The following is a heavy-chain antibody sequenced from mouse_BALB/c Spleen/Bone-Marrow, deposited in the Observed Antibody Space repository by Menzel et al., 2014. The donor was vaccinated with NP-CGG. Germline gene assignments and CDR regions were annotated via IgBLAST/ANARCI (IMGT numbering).Heavy chain of an antibody. CDR2: ISSRGHDT. Sequence: EVKLMEPGGGLVKPGGSLKLSCAASGFTFSAYSMSWVRQTPEKRLEWAATISSRGHDTYYSESEKGRFTISRDNVKDTLYLQMDSLRSVDSAVYYCSKDGGYDYSYYFDYWGQGTTRTSSS. D-gene: IGHD2-4*01. V-gene: IGHV5-6-4*01. CDR1: GFTFSAYS. CDR3: SKDGGYDYSYYFDY. J-gene: IGHJ2*01.